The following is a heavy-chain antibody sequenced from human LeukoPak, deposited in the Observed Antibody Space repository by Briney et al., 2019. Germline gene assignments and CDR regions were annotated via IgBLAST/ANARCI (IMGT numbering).Heavy chain of an antibody. CDR3: ARFGRSSRYYFDY. Sequence: PGGSLRLSCAASGFTFSGYWMSWVRQAPGKGLEWVANINLDGSVIHYVDSAKGRFTISRDNAKNSLYLQMNSLRAEDTAVYYCARFGRSSRYYFDYWGQGTLVTVSS. V-gene: IGHV3-7*01. CDR2: INLDGSVI. J-gene: IGHJ4*02. CDR1: GFTFSGYW. D-gene: IGHD6-6*01.